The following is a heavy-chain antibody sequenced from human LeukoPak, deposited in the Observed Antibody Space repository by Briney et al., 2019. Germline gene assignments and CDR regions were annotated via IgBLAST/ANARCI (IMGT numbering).Heavy chain of an antibody. CDR3: AKDRLDFWSGLSSFDY. D-gene: IGHD3-3*01. V-gene: IGHV3-30*02. J-gene: IGHJ4*02. Sequence: GGSLRLSCAASGFTFSSYGMHWVRQAPGKGLEWVAFIRYDGSNKYYADSVKGRFTISRDNSKNTLYLQMNSLRAEDTAVYYCAKDRLDFWSGLSSFDYWGQGTLVTVSS. CDR2: IRYDGSNK. CDR1: GFTFSSYG.